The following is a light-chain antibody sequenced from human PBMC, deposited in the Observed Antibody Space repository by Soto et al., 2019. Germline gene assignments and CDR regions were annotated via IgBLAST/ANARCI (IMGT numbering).Light chain of an antibody. CDR2: AAS. Sequence: DIQLTQSPSFLSASVGDRVTITCRASQGISSYLAWYQQKPGKAPKLLIYAASTLQSGVPLRFSGSGSGTDFTLTISCLQSEDFATYYCQQYYSYPITFGQGTQREIK. CDR3: QQYYSYPIT. V-gene: IGKV1-9*01. CDR1: QGISSY. J-gene: IGKJ5*01.